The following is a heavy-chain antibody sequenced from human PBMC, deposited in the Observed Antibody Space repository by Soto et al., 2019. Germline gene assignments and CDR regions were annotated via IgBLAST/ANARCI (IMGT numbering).Heavy chain of an antibody. CDR2: IYYSGST. Sequence: SETLSLTCTVSGGPISSYYWSWIRQPPGKGLEWIGYIYYSGSTNYNPSLKSRVTISVDTSKNQFSLKLSSVTAADTAVYYWGRLYTAREKKARYSSGWYASEPLVEYWGQGTLVTVSP. D-gene: IGHD6-19*01. J-gene: IGHJ4*02. CDR1: GGPISSYY. CDR3: GRLYTAREKKARYSSGWYASEPLVEY. V-gene: IGHV4-59*08.